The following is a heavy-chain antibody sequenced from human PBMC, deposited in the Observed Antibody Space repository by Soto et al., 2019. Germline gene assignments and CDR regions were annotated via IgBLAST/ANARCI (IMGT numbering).Heavy chain of an antibody. Sequence: EVQLLESGGGLVQPGGSLRLSCAASGFTFSSYAMSWVRQAPGKGLEWVSVISGSGGSTYYADSVKGRFTISRDNSKNTLYLQMNSLRAEDTAVYFCAKGTIAAAGDNYFDYWGQGTLVTVFS. CDR3: AKGTIAAAGDNYFDY. CDR2: ISGSGGST. CDR1: GFTFSSYA. J-gene: IGHJ4*02. D-gene: IGHD6-13*01. V-gene: IGHV3-23*01.